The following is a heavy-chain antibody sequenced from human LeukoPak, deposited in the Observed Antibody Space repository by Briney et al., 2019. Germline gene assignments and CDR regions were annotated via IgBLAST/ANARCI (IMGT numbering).Heavy chain of an antibody. V-gene: IGHV4-39*01. Sequence: SETLSLTCTVSGGSISSSSYYWGWIGQPPGKGLEWIGSIYYSGSTYYNPSLKSRVTISVDTSKNQFSLKLSSVTAADTAVYYCASEGLDENYYYYYMDVWGKGTTVTVSS. J-gene: IGHJ6*03. CDR3: ASEGLDENYYYYYMDV. D-gene: IGHD6-19*01. CDR1: GGSISSSSYY. CDR2: IYYSGST.